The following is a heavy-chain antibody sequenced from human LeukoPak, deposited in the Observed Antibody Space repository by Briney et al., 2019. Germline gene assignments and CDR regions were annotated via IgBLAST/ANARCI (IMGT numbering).Heavy chain of an antibody. D-gene: IGHD5-12*01. CDR2: MYPNSGNT. Sequence: ASVKVSCKASGYTFTSYDINWVRQATGQGLEWMGWMYPNSGNTGYAQKFQGRVTMTRNTSISTAYMELSSLRSEDTAVYYCARGLRQGRPRGYYYYYMDVWGKGTTVTVSS. CDR3: ARGLRQGRPRGYYYYYMDV. J-gene: IGHJ6*03. V-gene: IGHV1-8*01. CDR1: GYTFTSYD.